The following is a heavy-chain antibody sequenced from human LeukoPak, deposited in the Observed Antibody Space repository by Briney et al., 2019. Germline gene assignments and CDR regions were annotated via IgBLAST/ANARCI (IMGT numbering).Heavy chain of an antibody. CDR3: ASLRRPYDSSGYYYDAPYFDY. CDR1: GGSFSGYY. CDR2: INHSGST. Sequence: SETLSLTCAVYGGSFSGYYWSWIRQPPGKGLEWIGEINHSGSTNYNPSLESRVTISVDTSKNQFSLKLSSVTAADTAVYYCASLRRPYDSSGYYYDAPYFDYWGQGTLVTVSS. V-gene: IGHV4-34*01. J-gene: IGHJ4*02. D-gene: IGHD3-22*01.